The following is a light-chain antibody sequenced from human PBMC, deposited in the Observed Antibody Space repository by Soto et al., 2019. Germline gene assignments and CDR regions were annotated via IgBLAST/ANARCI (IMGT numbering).Light chain of an antibody. J-gene: IGLJ1*01. CDR1: SSNVGSYKL. Sequence: QSALTQPASVSGSPGQSITISCTGTSSNVGSYKLVSWYQQHPGKAPKLMIFEVNKRPSGVSNRFSGSKSGNTASLTISGLKVGEEADYYCCPPGGSPPYVFGPGTKLTAL. V-gene: IGLV2-23*02. CDR3: CPPGGSPPYV. CDR2: EVN.